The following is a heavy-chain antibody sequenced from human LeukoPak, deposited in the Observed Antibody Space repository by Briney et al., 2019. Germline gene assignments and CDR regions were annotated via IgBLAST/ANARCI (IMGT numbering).Heavy chain of an antibody. CDR3: ARDLSPQRKTIAAPGTPGGY. CDR1: GGTFSSYA. Sequence: HVASVKVSCKASGGTFSSYAICWVRQAPGQGLEWMGRIIPIFGIANYAQKFQGRVTITADKSTSTAYMELSSLRSEGTAVYYCARDLSPQRKTIAAPGTPGGYWGQGTLVTVSS. D-gene: IGHD6-13*01. CDR2: IIPIFGIA. V-gene: IGHV1-69*04. J-gene: IGHJ4*02.